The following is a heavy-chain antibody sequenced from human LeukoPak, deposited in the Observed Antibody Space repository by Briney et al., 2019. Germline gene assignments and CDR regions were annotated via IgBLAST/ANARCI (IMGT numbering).Heavy chain of an antibody. CDR2: ISSSGSTI. Sequence: PGGSLRLSCAASGFTFSDYYMSWIRQAPGKGLEWVSYISSSGSTIYYADSVKGRFTISRDNAKNSLYLQMNSLRAEDTAVYYCARVAAWFGDSDAFDIWGQGTMVTVSS. V-gene: IGHV3-11*01. J-gene: IGHJ3*02. CDR3: ARVAAWFGDSDAFDI. D-gene: IGHD3-10*01. CDR1: GFTFSDYY.